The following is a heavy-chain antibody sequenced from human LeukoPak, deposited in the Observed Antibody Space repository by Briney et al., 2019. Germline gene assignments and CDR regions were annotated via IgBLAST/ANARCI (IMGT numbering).Heavy chain of an antibody. J-gene: IGHJ6*03. V-gene: IGHV4-39*07. CDR2: IYTSGST. D-gene: IGHD4-11*01. CDR1: GGSISSSSYY. Sequence: SETLSLTCTVSGGSISSSSYYWGWIRQPPGKGLEWIGRIYTSGSTNYNPSLKSRVTMSVDTSKNQFSLKLSSVTAADTAVYYCARDRDYTYYCYYMDVWGKGTTVTISS. CDR3: ARDRDYTYYCYYMDV.